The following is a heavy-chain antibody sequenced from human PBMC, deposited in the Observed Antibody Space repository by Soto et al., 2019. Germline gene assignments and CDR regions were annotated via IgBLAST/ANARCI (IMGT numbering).Heavy chain of an antibody. V-gene: IGHV4-59*01. CDR2: IYYSGNT. Sequence: SETLSLTCTISGGSIINYYWNWIRQPPGKGLEWIGYIYYSGNTNYNPSLKSRVTISVDRSKNQFSLKLTSVTAADTAVYFCASWSPPPVAGCFDYWGQGPLVTVSS. J-gene: IGHJ4*02. CDR1: GGSIINYY. CDR3: ASWSPPPVAGCFDY. D-gene: IGHD6-19*01.